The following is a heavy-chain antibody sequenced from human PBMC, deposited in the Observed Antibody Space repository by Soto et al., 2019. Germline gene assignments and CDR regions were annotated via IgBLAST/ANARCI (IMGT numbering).Heavy chain of an antibody. CDR1: GASISSISFY. D-gene: IGHD4-4*01. CDR3: ARAFDYTAHPKGGGEYQYGMGV. V-gene: IGHV4-39*01. Sequence: SNPPSLTCTVSGASISSISFYWSWIHQPPGKGLEWIGCVNYSGSTFYNPSLKSRVTITMDTSKNQFSLKLTSRTAADTGVVFCARAFDYTAHPKGGGEYQYGMGVWEPESTVTV. J-gene: IGHJ6*01. CDR2: VNYSGST.